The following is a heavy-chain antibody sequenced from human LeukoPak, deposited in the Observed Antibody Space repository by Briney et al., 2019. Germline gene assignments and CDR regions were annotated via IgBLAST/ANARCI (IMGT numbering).Heavy chain of an antibody. D-gene: IGHD1-1*01. CDR2: VSSSSNYI. CDR3: ARDGYNSANGIDV. CDR1: GFIFSSYN. J-gene: IGHJ3*01. Sequence: GGSLRLSCAASGFIFSSYNMNWVRQAPGKGLEWVSSVSSSSNYIYYADSVKGRFTVSRDNAKSSLSLQMNSLAAEDTAVYFCARDGYNSANGIDVWGQGTMVSVSS. V-gene: IGHV3-21*01.